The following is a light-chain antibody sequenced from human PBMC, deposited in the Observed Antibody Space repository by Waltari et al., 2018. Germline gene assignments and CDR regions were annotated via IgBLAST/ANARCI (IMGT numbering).Light chain of an antibody. J-gene: IGKJ2*01. CDR1: QSISSW. CDR2: QAS. CDR3: QQYNPNFLYT. Sequence: DIQMTQSPSTLSASVGDRFTITCRASQSISSWLAWYQQKPGNAPKLLIYQASSLESGVPSRFSGSGSGTEFTLTISSLQPDDFATYYCQQYNPNFLYTFGQGTKVEI. V-gene: IGKV1-5*03.